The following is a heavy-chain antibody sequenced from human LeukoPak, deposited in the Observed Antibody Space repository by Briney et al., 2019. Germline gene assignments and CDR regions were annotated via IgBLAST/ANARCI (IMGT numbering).Heavy chain of an antibody. CDR2: IYDSNGNT. J-gene: IGHJ4*02. CDR1: GYTFSSYP. V-gene: IGHV1-3*01. D-gene: IGHD1-26*01. Sequence: AAVKDSCKASGYTFSSYPLHGVRQPPGQRLEWMGWIYDSNGNTKDTQKFCGRVTITRDMSTSTAYMELSSLRAEDTAVYYCAAIGATDYWGQGTLVTVSS. CDR3: AAIGATDY.